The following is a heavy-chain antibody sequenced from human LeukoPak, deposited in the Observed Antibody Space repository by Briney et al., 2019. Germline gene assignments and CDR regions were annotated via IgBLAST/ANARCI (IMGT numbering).Heavy chain of an antibody. J-gene: IGHJ4*02. CDR1: GFTFSSSA. CDR3: ARDYGSGSHYNDY. Sequence: GGSLRLSCAASGFTFSSSAMTWVRQAPGKGLEWVSLISGSGGNTYYADSVKGRFTISRDNSKNTLYLQMNSLRAEDTAVYHCARDYGSGSHYNDYWGQGTLVTVSS. D-gene: IGHD3-10*01. V-gene: IGHV3-23*01. CDR2: ISGSGGNT.